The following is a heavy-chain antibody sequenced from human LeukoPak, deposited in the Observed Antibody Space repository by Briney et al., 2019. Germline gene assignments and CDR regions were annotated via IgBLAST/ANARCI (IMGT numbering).Heavy chain of an antibody. Sequence: ASVRVSCKTSGYTFTNYFIHWVRQAPGQGLEWMGIINPSGGSTTFSPKFQGRITLTRDTSTNTVYLDLSSLRSEDTAVYYCARDGDYHGNSVPFDYWGQGTQVTVSS. CDR3: ARDGDYHGNSVPFDY. J-gene: IGHJ4*02. CDR1: GYTFTNYF. CDR2: INPSGGST. V-gene: IGHV1-46*01. D-gene: IGHD4-23*01.